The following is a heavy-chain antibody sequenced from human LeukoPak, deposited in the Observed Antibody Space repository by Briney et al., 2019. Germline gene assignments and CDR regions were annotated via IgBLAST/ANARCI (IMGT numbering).Heavy chain of an antibody. CDR1: GFTFSSYW. Sequence: GGSLRLSCAASGFTFSSYWMSWVRQAPGKGLEWVANIKQDGSEKYYVDSVKGRFIVSRDNTINSLYLQMNSLRIEDTGLYYCSKGGSGIAVVPLHWGQGTLVTVSS. D-gene: IGHD2-2*01. CDR2: IKQDGSEK. J-gene: IGHJ4*02. V-gene: IGHV3-7*03. CDR3: SKGGSGIAVVPLH.